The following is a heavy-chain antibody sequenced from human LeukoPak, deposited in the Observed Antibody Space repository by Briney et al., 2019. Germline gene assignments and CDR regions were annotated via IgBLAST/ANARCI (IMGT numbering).Heavy chain of an antibody. J-gene: IGHJ4*02. CDR2: ISTYNGNT. V-gene: IGHV1-18*01. D-gene: IGHD6-19*01. CDR1: GYTFTSYG. Sequence: ASVKVSCKASGYTFTSYGISWVRQAPGRGLEWMGWISTYNGNTNYAQKLQGRVSMTTDTSTSTAYMELRSLRSDDTAVYYCARSSLAVAGSVFDYWGQGTLVTVSS. CDR3: ARSSLAVAGSVFDY.